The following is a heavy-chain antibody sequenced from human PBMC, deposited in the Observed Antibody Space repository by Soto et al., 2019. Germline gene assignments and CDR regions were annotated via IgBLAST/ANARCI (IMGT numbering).Heavy chain of an antibody. CDR1: GFTFSNYG. J-gene: IGHJ5*02. V-gene: IGHV3-33*01. CDR3: ARGGSYSSGWSYNWFDP. D-gene: IGHD6-19*01. Sequence: QVQLEESGGGVVQPGRSLRLSCEASGFTFSNYGMHWVRQAPGKGLEWVAVIWFDGSNKYYADSVKGRFTISRDNSQNTLYLQMSSLRAEDTGVYYCARGGSYSSGWSYNWFDPWGQGTLVTVSS. CDR2: IWFDGSNK.